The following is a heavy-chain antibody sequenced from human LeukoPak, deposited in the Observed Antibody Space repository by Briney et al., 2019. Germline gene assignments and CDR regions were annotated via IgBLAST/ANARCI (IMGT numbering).Heavy chain of an antibody. D-gene: IGHD4-23*01. CDR2: ISGSGGST. CDR3: AKEKVVTLPAYFDY. J-gene: IGHJ4*02. V-gene: IGHV3-23*01. CDR1: GFTFSSYA. Sequence: PGGSLRLSCAASGFTFSSYAMSWVRQAPGKGLEWVSGISGSGGSTNYADSVKGRFTISRDNSKNTLYLQMNSLRAEHTAVYYRAKEKVVTLPAYFDYWGQGTLVTVSS.